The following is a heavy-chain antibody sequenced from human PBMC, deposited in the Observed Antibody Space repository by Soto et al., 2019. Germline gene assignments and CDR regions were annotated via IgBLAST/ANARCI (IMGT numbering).Heavy chain of an antibody. D-gene: IGHD6-19*01. J-gene: IGHJ6*02. CDR2: IIPIFGTA. CDR3: AIQWLGTYDYGMDV. V-gene: IGHV1-69*01. CDR1: GGTFSSYA. Sequence: QVQLVQSGAEVKKPGSSVKVSCKASGGTFSSYAISWVRQAPGQGHEWMGGIIPIFGTANYAQKFQGRVTVTADESTSTAYMELSSLRAEDTAVYYCAIQWLGTYDYGMDVWGQGTTVTFSS.